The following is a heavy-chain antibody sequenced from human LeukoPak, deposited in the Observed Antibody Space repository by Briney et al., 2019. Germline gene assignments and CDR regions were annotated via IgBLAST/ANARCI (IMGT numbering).Heavy chain of an antibody. J-gene: IGHJ4*02. D-gene: IGHD4-23*01. CDR2: INPDSGGT. Sequence: ASVKVSCKASGYAFTSYYMHWVRQAPGQGLEWMGWINPDSGGTNYAQNFQGRVTMTRDTSIRTAYMELSRLRSDDTAVYYCARPFIETPSLGALDYWGQGTLVTVSS. V-gene: IGHV1-2*02. CDR3: ARPFIETPSLGALDY. CDR1: GYAFTSYY.